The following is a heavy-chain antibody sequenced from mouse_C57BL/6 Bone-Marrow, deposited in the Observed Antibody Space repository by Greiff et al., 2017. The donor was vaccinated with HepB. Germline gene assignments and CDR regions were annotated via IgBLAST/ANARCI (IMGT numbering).Heavy chain of an antibody. V-gene: IGHV10-1*01. Sequence: EVQRVESGGGLVQPTGSLKLSCAASGFSFHTYAMNWVRQAPGKGLEWVARISSKSNNYDTYYDDSVKDRFTISRDDSESLLYLQMNNLKSEETAMYYCVRHVAYWGQGTLVTVSA. CDR2: ISSKSNNYDT. CDR3: VRHVAY. CDR1: GFSFHTYA. J-gene: IGHJ3*01.